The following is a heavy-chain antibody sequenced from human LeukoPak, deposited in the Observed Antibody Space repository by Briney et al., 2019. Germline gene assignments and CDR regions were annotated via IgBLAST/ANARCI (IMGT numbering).Heavy chain of an antibody. D-gene: IGHD4-23*01. V-gene: IGHV1-69*01. J-gene: IGHJ2*01. CDR3: ARDDGDNSVEWYFDL. Sequence: GASVKVSCKASGGTFSSYAISWVRQAPGQGLEWMGGIIPIFGTANYAQKFQGRVTITADESTSTAYMELSSLRSEDTAVYYCARDDGDNSVEWYFDLWGRGTLVTVSS. CDR1: GGTFSSYA. CDR2: IIPIFGTA.